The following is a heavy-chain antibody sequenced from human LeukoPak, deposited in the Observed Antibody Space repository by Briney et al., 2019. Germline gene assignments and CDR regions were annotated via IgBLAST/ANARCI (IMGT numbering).Heavy chain of an antibody. J-gene: IGHJ3*02. CDR3: ARDRAPPIAKIHAFDI. Sequence: GASVKVSCKASGGTFSSYAISWVRQAPGQGLEWMGRIIPILGIANYAQKFQGRVTITADKSTSTAYMELSSLRSEDTAVYYCARDRAPPIAKIHAFDIWGQGTMVTVSS. CDR2: IIPILGIA. D-gene: IGHD6-13*01. V-gene: IGHV1-69*04. CDR1: GGTFSSYA.